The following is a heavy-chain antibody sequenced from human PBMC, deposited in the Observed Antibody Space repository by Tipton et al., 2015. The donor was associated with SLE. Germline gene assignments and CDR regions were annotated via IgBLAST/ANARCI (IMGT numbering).Heavy chain of an antibody. J-gene: IGHJ6*02. V-gene: IGHV3-74*01. CDR2: INSDGSTT. CDR1: GFTFSSYW. Sequence: SLRLSCAASGFTFSSYWMHWVRQAPGKGLVWVSHINSDGSTTSYADSVKGRFTISRDNAKNTLYLQMNSLRAEDTAVYFCARAVVVPVAIRDSYIMAVGGQGTPVTVSS. D-gene: IGHD2-2*01. CDR3: ARAVVVPVAIRDSYIMAV.